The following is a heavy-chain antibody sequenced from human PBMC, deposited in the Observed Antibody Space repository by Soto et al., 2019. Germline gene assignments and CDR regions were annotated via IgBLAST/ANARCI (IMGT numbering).Heavy chain of an antibody. D-gene: IGHD2-21*01. Sequence: XGSLRLSCEVSGCVDNFWMSWVRQAPGKGLEWVANINEDGSEKFYVESVKGRFTISRDSARNSASLQMNSLRAEDTALYYCRLGHYSNLWGQGTLVTVSS. CDR3: RLGHYSNL. CDR2: INEDGSEK. V-gene: IGHV3-7*01. CDR1: GCVDNFW. J-gene: IGHJ4*01.